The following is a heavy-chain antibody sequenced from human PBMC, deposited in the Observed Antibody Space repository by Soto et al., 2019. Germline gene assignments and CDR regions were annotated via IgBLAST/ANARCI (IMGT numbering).Heavy chain of an antibody. CDR2: IYYSGST. Sequence: QVQLQESGPGLVKPSQTLSLTCTVSGGSISSGGYYWSWIRQHPGKGLEWIGYIYYSGSTYYNPSLKSRVTISVDTSKNQSALTLSSVTAADTAVYYCAREHSSTMGYYYYGMDVWGQGTTVTVSS. V-gene: IGHV4-31*03. D-gene: IGHD6-13*01. J-gene: IGHJ6*02. CDR1: GGSISSGGYY. CDR3: AREHSSTMGYYYYGMDV.